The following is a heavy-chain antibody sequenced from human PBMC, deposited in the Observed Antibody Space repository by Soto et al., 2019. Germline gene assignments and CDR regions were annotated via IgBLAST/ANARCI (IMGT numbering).Heavy chain of an antibody. J-gene: IGHJ4*02. CDR2: IIPIFGTA. CDR1: GGTFSSYA. V-gene: IGHV1-69*13. CDR3: ARDWADHSNSALDY. Sequence: SVKVSCKASGGTFSSYAISWVRQAPGQGLEWMGGIIPIFGTANYAQKFQGRVTITADESKSSLYLQMNSLRAEDTAVYYCARDWADHSNSALDYWGQGTLVTVSS. D-gene: IGHD4-4*01.